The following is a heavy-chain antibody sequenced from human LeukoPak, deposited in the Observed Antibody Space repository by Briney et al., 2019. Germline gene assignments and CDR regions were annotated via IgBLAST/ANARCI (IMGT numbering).Heavy chain of an antibody. Sequence: GGSLRLSCAASGFTVSSNYMSWVRQAPGKGLEWVSVIYSGGSTYYADSVKGRFTISRDNSKNTLYLQMNSLRAEDTAAYYCARGPHFPFYYYYYYYMDVWGKGTTVTISS. CDR2: IYSGGST. CDR1: GFTVSSNY. D-gene: IGHD3-3*02. CDR3: ARGPHFPFYYYYYYYMDV. J-gene: IGHJ6*03. V-gene: IGHV3-66*01.